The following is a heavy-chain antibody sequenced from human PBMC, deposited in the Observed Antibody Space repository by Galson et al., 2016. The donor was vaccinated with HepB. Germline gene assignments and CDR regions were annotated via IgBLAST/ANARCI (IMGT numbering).Heavy chain of an antibody. CDR1: GDSISSPY. D-gene: IGHD6-19*01. J-gene: IGHJ4*02. CDR2: ISFTGNT. V-gene: IGHV4-59*11. CDR3: AINPSYSSGWHYFDS. Sequence: SETLSLTCTVSGDSISSPYWSWFRQAPGRGLELIGYISFTGNTKYNPSLKSRVTISEDTSKSHFSLKLTSVTAADTAVYYWAINPSYSSGWHYFDSWGQGALLTVSA.